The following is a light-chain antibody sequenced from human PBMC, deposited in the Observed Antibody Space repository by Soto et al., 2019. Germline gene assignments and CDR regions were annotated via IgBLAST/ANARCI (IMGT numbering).Light chain of an antibody. V-gene: IGKV3-11*01. J-gene: IGKJ1*01. CDR2: DAS. Sequence: EIVLTQSPATLSLSPGERPTLPGRASQSVSSNLAWYQQKPGQAPRLLIYDASNRATGIPARFSGSGSGTDFTLTISSLEPEDFAVYYCQQRSNWWTFGQGTKVEIK. CDR3: QQRSNWWT. CDR1: QSVSSN.